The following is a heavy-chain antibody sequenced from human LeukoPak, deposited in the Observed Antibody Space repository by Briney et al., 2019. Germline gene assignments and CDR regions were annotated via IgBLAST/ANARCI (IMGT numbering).Heavy chain of an antibody. J-gene: IGHJ4*02. D-gene: IGHD3-3*01. CDR2: IYYTGRA. CDR3: ARGDFWSGAPTD. CDR1: GGSISRYY. Sequence: SETLSLTCTVSGGSISRYYWSWFRQPPGTGLEWIGYIYYTGRADYNPSLKSRVSMSVDTSKNQFSLRVNSMTAADTAVYYCARGDFWSGAPTDWGQGTLVTVSS. V-gene: IGHV4-59*01.